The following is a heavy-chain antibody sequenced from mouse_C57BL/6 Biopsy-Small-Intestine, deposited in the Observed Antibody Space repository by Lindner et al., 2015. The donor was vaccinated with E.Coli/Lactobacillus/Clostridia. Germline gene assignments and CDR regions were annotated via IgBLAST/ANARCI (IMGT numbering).Heavy chain of an antibody. CDR1: GYGFSGSW. Sequence: VQLQESGPELVKPGASVKISCKASGYGFSGSWMNWVRQRPGKGLEWIGRIYPGDGDTNYNGKFKGKATLTADKSSSTAYMQLSSLTSEDSAVYYCTREAYYYDGSSPFSFWGQGTLVTVSA. V-gene: IGHV1-82*01. J-gene: IGHJ3*01. D-gene: IGHD1-1*01. CDR2: IYPGDGDT. CDR3: TREAYYYDGSSPFSF.